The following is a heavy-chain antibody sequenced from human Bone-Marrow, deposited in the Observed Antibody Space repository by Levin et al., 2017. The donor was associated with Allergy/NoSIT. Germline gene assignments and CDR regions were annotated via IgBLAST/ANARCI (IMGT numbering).Heavy chain of an antibody. D-gene: IGHD6-13*01. CDR1: GFRFNDYA. J-gene: IGHJ5*02. V-gene: IGHV3-23*01. Sequence: GGSLRLSCAASGFRFNDYAMSWVRQAPGKGLEWVSAISGSGGPTYYADSVKGRFTLSRDNSKNTLYLQMNSLSAEDTAVYFCAKDRGKGAASRPTAWGQGNLVTVSS. CDR3: AKDRGKGAASRPTA. CDR2: ISGSGGPT.